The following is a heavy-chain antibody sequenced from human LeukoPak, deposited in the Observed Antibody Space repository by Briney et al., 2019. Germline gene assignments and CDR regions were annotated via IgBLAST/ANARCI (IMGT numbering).Heavy chain of an antibody. CDR1: GFTFSSYW. CDR3: AKGWRQLGGSWDY. V-gene: IGHV3-7*01. Sequence: GGSLRLSCAASGFTFSSYWMSWVRQAPGKGLEWVANIKQDGSEKYYVDSVKGRFTISRDNAKNSLYLQMNSLRAEDTAVYYCAKGWRQLGGSWDYWGQGTLVTVSS. D-gene: IGHD6-6*01. J-gene: IGHJ4*02. CDR2: IKQDGSEK.